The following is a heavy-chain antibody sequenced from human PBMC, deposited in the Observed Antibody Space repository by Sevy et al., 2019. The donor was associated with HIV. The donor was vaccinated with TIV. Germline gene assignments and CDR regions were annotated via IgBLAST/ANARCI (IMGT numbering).Heavy chain of an antibody. V-gene: IGHV1-69*06. J-gene: IGHJ3*02. Sequence: ASVKVSRKASGGTFSSYAISWVRQAPGQGLEWMGGIIPIFGTANYAQKFQGRVTITADKSTSTAYMELSSLRSEDTAVYYCAITGTSGRDAFDIWGQGTMVTVSS. D-gene: IGHD1-7*01. CDR2: IIPIFGTA. CDR3: AITGTSGRDAFDI. CDR1: GGTFSSYA.